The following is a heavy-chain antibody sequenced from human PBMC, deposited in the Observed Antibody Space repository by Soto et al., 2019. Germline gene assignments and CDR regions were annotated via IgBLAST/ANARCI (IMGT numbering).Heavy chain of an antibody. V-gene: IGHV3-30*03. Sequence: QVQLVESGGGVVQPGRSLRLSCAASGFTFSSYGMHWVRQAPGKGLEWVAVISYDGSNKYYADSVKGRFTISRDNSKNTLYLQMNSLRAEDTAVYYCAPDDGAFDYWGQGTLVTVSS. CDR3: APDDGAFDY. CDR1: GFTFSSYG. CDR2: ISYDGSNK. J-gene: IGHJ4*02. D-gene: IGHD4-17*01.